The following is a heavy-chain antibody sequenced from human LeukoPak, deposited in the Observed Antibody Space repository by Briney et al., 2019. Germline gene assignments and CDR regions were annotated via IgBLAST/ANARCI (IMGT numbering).Heavy chain of an antibody. CDR3: ARGRYCSADICSGGDAFDI. Sequence: SETLSLTCTVSGGSINNYYWSWIRQPAGKGLEWIGRIYTRGRTNYNPSLKSRVTMSVDTSKNQFSLKLSSVTAADTAVYYCARGRYCSADICSGGDAFDIWGQGTMVSVSS. CDR2: IYTRGRT. D-gene: IGHD2-15*01. CDR1: GGSINNYY. J-gene: IGHJ3*02. V-gene: IGHV4-4*07.